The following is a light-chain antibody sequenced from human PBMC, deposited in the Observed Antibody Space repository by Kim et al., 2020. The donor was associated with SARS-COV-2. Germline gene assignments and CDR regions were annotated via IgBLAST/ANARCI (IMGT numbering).Light chain of an antibody. J-gene: IGKJ3*01. CDR2: AAS. V-gene: IGKV1-39*01. CDR3: QQSSSTALT. Sequence: SSVGDIIIITYRASQSINLYLNWYQHKPGEAPRLLIYAASSLQRGVPSRFRGRGSGTDFTLSITGLQPEDFATYYCQQSSSTALTFGPGTKVDIK. CDR1: QSINLY.